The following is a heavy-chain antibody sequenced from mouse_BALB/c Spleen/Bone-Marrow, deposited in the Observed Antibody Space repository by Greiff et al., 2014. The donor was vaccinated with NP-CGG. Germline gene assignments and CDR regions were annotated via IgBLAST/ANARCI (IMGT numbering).Heavy chain of an antibody. CDR3: ARSCGAYGYDGGYYFDY. V-gene: IGHV1S34*01. Sequence: LVKTGASVKISCKASGYSFTGYYMHWVKQSHGKSLEWIGYISCYNGATSYNQKFKGKATFTVDTSSSTAYMQFNSPTSEDSAVYFRARSCGAYGYDGGYYFDYWGQGTTLTVSS. CDR1: GYSFTGYY. D-gene: IGHD2-2*01. CDR2: ISCYNGAT. J-gene: IGHJ2*01.